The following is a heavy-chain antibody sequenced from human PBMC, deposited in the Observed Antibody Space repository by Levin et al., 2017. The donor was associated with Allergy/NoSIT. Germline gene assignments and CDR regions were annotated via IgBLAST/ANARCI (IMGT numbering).Heavy chain of an antibody. CDR2: IYYSGST. Sequence: SETLSLTCTVSGGSISSSSYYWGWIRQPPGKGLEWIGSIYYSGSTYYNPSLKSRVTISVDTSKNQFSLKLSSVTAADTAVYYCARRGVYYYGSGSYYSGEFDYWGQGTLVTVSS. CDR1: GGSISSSSYY. D-gene: IGHD3-10*01. V-gene: IGHV4-39*01. J-gene: IGHJ4*02. CDR3: ARRGVYYYGSGSYYSGEFDY.